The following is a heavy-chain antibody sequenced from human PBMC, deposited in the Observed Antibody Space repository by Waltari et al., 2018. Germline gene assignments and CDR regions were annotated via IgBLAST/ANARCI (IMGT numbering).Heavy chain of an antibody. CDR1: GGSISSHY. D-gene: IGHD1-26*01. V-gene: IGHV4-59*11. J-gene: IGHJ4*02. CDR3: ARVQVGATDYFDY. Sequence: QVQLQESGPGLVKPSETLSLTCTVSGGSISSHYWSWIRQPPGKGLEWIGYIYYSGSTNYNPSRKSRVTISVDTSKNQFSLKLSSVTAADTAVYYCARVQVGATDYFDYWGQGTLVTVSS. CDR2: IYYSGST.